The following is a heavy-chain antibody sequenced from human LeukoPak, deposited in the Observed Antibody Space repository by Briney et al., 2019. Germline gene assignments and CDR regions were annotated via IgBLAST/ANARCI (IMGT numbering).Heavy chain of an antibody. CDR1: GFTVSSNN. V-gene: IGHV3-66*01. Sequence: GGSLRLSCAACGFTVSSNNMNWVRQAPGKGLEWVSDIYSGGNTYYADSVKGRFTISRDNSKNTLYLEMSGMRTEDTAVYYCARDTENSAYGGGAFDIWGQGTMVTVSS. CDR3: ARDTENSAYGGGAFDI. CDR2: IYSGGNT. J-gene: IGHJ3*02. D-gene: IGHD5-12*01.